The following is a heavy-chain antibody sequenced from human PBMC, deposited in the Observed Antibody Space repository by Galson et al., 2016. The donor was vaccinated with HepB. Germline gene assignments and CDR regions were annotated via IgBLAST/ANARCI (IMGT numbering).Heavy chain of an antibody. Sequence: SLRLSCAASGFTFSSYWMSWVRQAPGKGLEWVANIKQDGSEKYYVDSVKGRVTISRDNAKNSLYLQMNSLRAEDTAVYYCARDGPGGYRYGFYYYYGMDVWGQGTTVTVSS. V-gene: IGHV3-7*03. D-gene: IGHD5-18*01. J-gene: IGHJ6*02. CDR2: IKQDGSEK. CDR3: ARDGPGGYRYGFYYYYGMDV. CDR1: GFTFSSYW.